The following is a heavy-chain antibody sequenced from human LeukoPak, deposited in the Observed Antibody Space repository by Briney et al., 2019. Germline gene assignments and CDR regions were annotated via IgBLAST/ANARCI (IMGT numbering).Heavy chain of an antibody. D-gene: IGHD3-3*01. Sequence: GGSLRLSCAASGFTSSDYYMSWIRQAPGKGLEWVSYISSSGSTIYYADSVKGRFTISRDNAKNSLYLQMNSPRAEDTAVYYCARVPPYDFWSGYYYYYYTDVWGKGTTVTVSS. CDR1: GFTSSDYY. CDR3: ARVPPYDFWSGYYYYYYTDV. V-gene: IGHV3-11*04. J-gene: IGHJ6*03. CDR2: ISSSGSTI.